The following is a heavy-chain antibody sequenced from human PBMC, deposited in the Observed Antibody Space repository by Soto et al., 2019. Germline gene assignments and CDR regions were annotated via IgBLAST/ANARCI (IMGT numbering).Heavy chain of an antibody. CDR2: IKFDGSQK. CDR1: GFTLNRFW. J-gene: IGHJ4*02. V-gene: IGHV3-7*03. D-gene: IGHD5-12*01. CDR3: AKDASIDGYNHLNFIFDY. Sequence: PGGSLRLSCKASGFTLNRFWMNWVRQAPGKGLEWVANIKFDGSQKSYVDSVKGRFTISRDNAENSLHLQMDSLRAEDTGVYYCAKDASIDGYNHLNFIFDYWGQGTQVTVSS.